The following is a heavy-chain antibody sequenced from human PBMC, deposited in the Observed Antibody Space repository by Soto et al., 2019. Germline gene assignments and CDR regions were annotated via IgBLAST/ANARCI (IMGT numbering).Heavy chain of an antibody. J-gene: IGHJ6*02. D-gene: IGHD3-10*01. CDR1: GFTFSVYG. Sequence: QVQLVESGGGVVQPGRSLRVSCAASGFTFSVYGMHWVRQAPGTGLEWVAIMSYDGTTEYYADSVKGRFTISRDNSRYTLYLQMNSLRAEDTAVYYCARSGDTNPYYYHALDVWGQGTTVTVSS. CDR3: ARSGDTNPYYYHALDV. V-gene: IGHV3-33*03. CDR2: MSYDGTTE.